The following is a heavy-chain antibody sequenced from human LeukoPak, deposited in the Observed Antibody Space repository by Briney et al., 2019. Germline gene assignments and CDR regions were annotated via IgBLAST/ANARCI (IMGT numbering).Heavy chain of an antibody. CDR2: INPNSGGT. Sequence: ASVTVSCKASGYTFTGYYMHWVRQAPGQGLAWMGWINPNSGGTNYAQKFQGRVSMTRDTSISTAYMELSRLRSDDTAVYYCARADYYDSSGPNDYWGQGTLVTVSS. D-gene: IGHD3-22*01. CDR3: ARADYYDSSGPNDY. J-gene: IGHJ4*02. V-gene: IGHV1-2*02. CDR1: GYTFTGYY.